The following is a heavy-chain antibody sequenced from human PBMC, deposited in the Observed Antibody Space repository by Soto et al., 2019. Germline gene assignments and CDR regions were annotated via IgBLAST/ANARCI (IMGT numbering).Heavy chain of an antibody. D-gene: IGHD1-20*01. CDR1: GGSISSYY. J-gene: IGHJ4*02. CDR3: VSGDNRITSTFDY. V-gene: IGHV4-59*08. Sequence: SETLSLTCTVSGGSISSYYWSWIRQPPGKGLEWIGYIYYSGSTNYNPSLKSRVTISVDTSKNQFSLKLSSVTAADTAVYYCVSGDNRITSTFDYWGRGTLVTVSS. CDR2: IYYSGST.